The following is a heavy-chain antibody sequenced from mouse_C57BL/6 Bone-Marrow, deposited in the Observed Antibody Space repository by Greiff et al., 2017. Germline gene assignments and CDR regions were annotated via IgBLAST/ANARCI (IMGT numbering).Heavy chain of an antibody. CDR2: ISYDGSN. J-gene: IGHJ2*01. D-gene: IGHD2-12*01. Sequence: EVKLMESGPGLAKPSQSLSLTCPVTGYSITSGYYWNWIRQFPGNKLEWMGYISYDGSNNYNPSLKHRISITRDPSKNQFFLKLNSVTTEDTATYYGARVGTIVFDNWGQGATLTVSS. CDR1: GYSITSGYY. CDR3: ARVGTIVFDN. V-gene: IGHV3-6*01.